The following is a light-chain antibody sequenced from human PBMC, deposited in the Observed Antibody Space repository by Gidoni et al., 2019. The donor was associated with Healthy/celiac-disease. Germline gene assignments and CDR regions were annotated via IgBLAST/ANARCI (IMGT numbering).Light chain of an antibody. CDR1: QSVLYSSNNKNY. V-gene: IGKV4-1*01. J-gene: IGKJ1*01. Sequence: DIVMTQSPDSLAVYLGARATINCKSSQSVLYSSNNKNYLAWYPQKPGQPPKLLIYLASTRESGVPDRVRGSGSGTDFTLTISSLQAEDVAVYYCQQYYSTPPVTFGQGTKVEIK. CDR3: QQYYSTPPVT. CDR2: LAS.